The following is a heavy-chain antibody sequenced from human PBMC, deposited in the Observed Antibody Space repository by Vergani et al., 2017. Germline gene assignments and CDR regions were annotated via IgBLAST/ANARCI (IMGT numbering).Heavy chain of an antibody. Sequence: QVQLVESGGGVVQPGGSLRLSCAASGFTFSSYGMHWVRQAPGKGLEWVAYIGKDGINTRYRDAVKGRFTVSRDNSKDILYLQMDSLRSEDTALYYCAKDLRDATDGLPDSWGPGTLVIVSS. V-gene: IGHV3-30*02. CDR2: IGKDGINT. D-gene: IGHD2-21*02. CDR1: GFTFSSYG. J-gene: IGHJ4*02. CDR3: AKDLRDATDGLPDS.